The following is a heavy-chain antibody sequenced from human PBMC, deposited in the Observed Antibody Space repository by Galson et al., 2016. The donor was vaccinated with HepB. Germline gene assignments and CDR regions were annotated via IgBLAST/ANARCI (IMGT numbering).Heavy chain of an antibody. V-gene: IGHV3-7*01. CDR2: MREDGNAN. CDR3: VRGGSSTWRPPWSDY. J-gene: IGHJ4*02. CDR1: GFTISTYF. Sequence: SLRLSCAASGFTISTYFMTWVRQAPGKGLEWVANMREDGNANYYADSVKGRFTISRDIAKNSLSLQMNSLRPEDTAVYYCVRGGSSTWRPPWSDYWGQGALVTVSS. D-gene: IGHD6-13*01.